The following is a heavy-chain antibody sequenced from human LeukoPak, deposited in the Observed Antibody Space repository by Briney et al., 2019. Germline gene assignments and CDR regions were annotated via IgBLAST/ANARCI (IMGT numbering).Heavy chain of an antibody. CDR2: IGTAGEV. D-gene: IGHD6-13*01. V-gene: IGHV3-13*01. CDR3: ARAAYSSTWYSRYFDL. CDR1: GFTFSSYD. J-gene: IGHJ2*01. Sequence: GGSLRLSCAASGFTFSSYDIHWVRQATGKGLEWVSGIGTAGEVYYPGSVKGRFTISRENAKNSLYLQMNSLRAGDTAVYYCARAAYSSTWYSRYFDLWGRGTLVTVSS.